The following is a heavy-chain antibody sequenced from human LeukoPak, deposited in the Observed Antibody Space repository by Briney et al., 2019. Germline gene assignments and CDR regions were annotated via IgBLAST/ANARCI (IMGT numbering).Heavy chain of an antibody. V-gene: IGHV3-64D*06. CDR3: LEARGSSWYEFAY. CDR2: ISGNGAST. D-gene: IGHD6-13*01. CDR1: GYSFSSFG. J-gene: IGHJ4*02. Sequence: PGGSVRLSCSASGYSFSSFGMQWVRQSPGKGLAYVLAISGNGASTYYAEAVGGRLTFSVDTSQNTLYLQMSGLKTEGTAVHYCLEARGSSWYEFAYWGQRTLVTASS.